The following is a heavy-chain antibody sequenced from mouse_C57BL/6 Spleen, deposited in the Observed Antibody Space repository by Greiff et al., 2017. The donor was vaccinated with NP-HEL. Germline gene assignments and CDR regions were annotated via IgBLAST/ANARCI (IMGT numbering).Heavy chain of an antibody. V-gene: IGHV1-66*01. J-gene: IGHJ4*01. D-gene: IGHD1-2*01. Sequence: VQLQQSGPELVKPGASVKISCKASGYSFTSYYIHWVKQRPGQGLEWIGWIYPGSGNTKYNEKFKGKATLTTDTSSSTAYMQLSSLTSEDSAVYYCERWVLRPEDSAMDYWGKGTSVTVSS. CDR3: ERWVLRPEDSAMDY. CDR1: GYSFTSYY. CDR2: IYPGSGNT.